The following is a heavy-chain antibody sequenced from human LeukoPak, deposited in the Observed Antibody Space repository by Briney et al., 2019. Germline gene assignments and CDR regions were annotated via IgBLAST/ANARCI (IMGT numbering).Heavy chain of an antibody. Sequence: ASVKVSCNASGYTFTSYDINWVRQATGQGLEWMGWMNPNSGNTGYAQKFQGRVTMTRNTSISTAYMELSSLRSEDTAVYYCARNLAKYSNYPDYWGQGTLVTVSS. CDR1: GYTFTSYD. CDR2: MNPNSGNT. V-gene: IGHV1-8*01. D-gene: IGHD4-11*01. J-gene: IGHJ4*02. CDR3: ARNLAKYSNYPDY.